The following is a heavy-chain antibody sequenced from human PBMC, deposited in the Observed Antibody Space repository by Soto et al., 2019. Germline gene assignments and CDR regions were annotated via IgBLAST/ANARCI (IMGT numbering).Heavy chain of an antibody. CDR1: GGSISSYY. CDR3: AAGLGSTVDGFDI. D-gene: IGHD4-17*01. J-gene: IGHJ3*02. Sequence: SDTLSLTCTVSGGSISSYYWSWIRQPPGKGLEWIGYIYYSGSTNYNPSLKSRVTISVDTSKNQFSLKLSSVTAADTAVYYCAAGLGSTVDGFDIWGQGTMVTVSS. CDR2: IYYSGST. V-gene: IGHV4-59*07.